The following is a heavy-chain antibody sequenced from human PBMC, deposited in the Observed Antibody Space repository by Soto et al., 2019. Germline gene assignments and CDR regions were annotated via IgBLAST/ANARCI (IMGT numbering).Heavy chain of an antibody. CDR2: IIPIFGTA. D-gene: IGHD2-15*01. CDR3: AREIAGYCSGGSCYADAFDI. CDR1: GGTFSSYA. V-gene: IGHV1-69*13. Sequence: SVKVSCKASGGTFSSYAISWVRQAPGQGLELMGGIIPIFGTANYAQKFQGRVTITADESTSTAYMELSSLRSEDTAVYYCAREIAGYCSGGSCYADAFDIWGQGTMVTVSS. J-gene: IGHJ3*02.